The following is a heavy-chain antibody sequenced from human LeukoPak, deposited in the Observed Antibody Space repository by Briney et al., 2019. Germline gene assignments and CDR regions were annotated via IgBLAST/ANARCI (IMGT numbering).Heavy chain of an antibody. CDR2: INHSGST. Sequence: SETLSLTCAVHGGSFSGYYWSWIRQPPGKGLEWIGEINHSGSTNYNPSLKSRVTISVDTSKNQFSLKLSSVTAADTAVYYCARPRFTFGGVIVRGSWYFDLWGRGTLVTVSS. D-gene: IGHD3-16*02. CDR3: ARPRFTFGGVIVRGSWYFDL. V-gene: IGHV4-34*01. CDR1: GGSFSGYY. J-gene: IGHJ2*01.